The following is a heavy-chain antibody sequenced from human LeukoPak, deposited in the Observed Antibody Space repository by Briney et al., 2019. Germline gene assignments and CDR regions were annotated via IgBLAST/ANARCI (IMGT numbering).Heavy chain of an antibody. Sequence: GGSLRLSCAASGFTFDDYAMHWVRQAPGKGLEWVSGISWNSGSIGYADSVKGRFTISRDNAKNSLYLQMNSLRAEDTALYYCAKDTSRGSSGWYWYFDLWGRGTLVTVSS. D-gene: IGHD6-19*01. V-gene: IGHV3-9*01. CDR2: ISWNSGSI. J-gene: IGHJ2*01. CDR3: AKDTSRGSSGWYWYFDL. CDR1: GFTFDDYA.